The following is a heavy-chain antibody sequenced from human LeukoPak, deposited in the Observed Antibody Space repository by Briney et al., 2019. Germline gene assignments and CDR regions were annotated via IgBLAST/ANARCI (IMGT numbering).Heavy chain of an antibody. V-gene: IGHV3-7*01. D-gene: IGHD7-27*01. J-gene: IGHJ4*02. Sequence: GGSLRLSCAASGFTFISYWMTWVRQAPGKGLEWVANIKTDGSLIYYVDSVKGRFTISRDNAKNSLFLQMNSLRVEDTAVYYCARDLNWETYWGQGTLVSVSS. CDR2: IKTDGSLI. CDR3: ARDLNWETY. CDR1: GFTFISYW.